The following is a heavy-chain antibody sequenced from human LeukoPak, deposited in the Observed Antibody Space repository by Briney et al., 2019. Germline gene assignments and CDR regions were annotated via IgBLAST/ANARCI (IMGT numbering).Heavy chain of an antibody. D-gene: IGHD1-26*01. V-gene: IGHV1-2*06. CDR2: INPNSGGT. CDR3: ARDWSGSYEQ. J-gene: IGHJ4*02. CDR1: GYTFTDYF. Sequence: ASVKVSCKASGYTFTDYFIHWVLQAPGQGLEWMGRINPNSGGTTYAQKFQGRVTMTRDTSISTAYMELSRLTSDDTAVYYCARDWSGSYEQWGQGTLVTVSS.